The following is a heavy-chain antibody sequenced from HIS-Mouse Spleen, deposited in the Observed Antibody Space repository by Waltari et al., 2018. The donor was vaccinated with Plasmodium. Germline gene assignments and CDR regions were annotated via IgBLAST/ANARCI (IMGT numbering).Heavy chain of an antibody. V-gene: IGHV3-30*18. J-gene: IGHJ5*02. CDR1: GFTFRSYG. CDR2: ISYDGSNK. CDR3: AKDGWGKGSGGNWFDP. Sequence: VQLVESGGGVVPPGRSLSLSCSASGFTFRSYGMHLVRQASGKGLEWVAVISYDGSNKYYADSVKGRFTISRDNSKNTLYLQMNSLRAEDTAVYYCAKDGWGKGSGGNWFDPWGQGTLVTVSS. D-gene: IGHD7-27*01.